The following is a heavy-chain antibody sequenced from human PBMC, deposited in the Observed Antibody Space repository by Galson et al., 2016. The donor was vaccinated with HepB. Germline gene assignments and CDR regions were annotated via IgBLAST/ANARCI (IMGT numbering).Heavy chain of an antibody. CDR2: IHPNNGGT. CDR3: ARGSIAARSHFDY. CDR1: GGTITDYA. Sequence: SVKVSCKASGGTITDYAISWVRQAPRQGLEWMGRIHPNNGGTNYAQKFQGGVTMTREASISTVYMELSRLRSDDTAVYYCARGSIAARSHFDYWAREPWSPSPQ. V-gene: IGHV1-2*06. D-gene: IGHD6-6*01. J-gene: IGHJ4*02.